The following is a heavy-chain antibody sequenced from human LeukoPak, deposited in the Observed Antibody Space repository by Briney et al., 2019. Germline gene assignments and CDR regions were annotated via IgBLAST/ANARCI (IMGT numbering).Heavy chain of an antibody. CDR3: AREGTKLPWFGELRITRYYYYYMDV. D-gene: IGHD3-10*01. CDR1: GYSFTRYG. CDR2: ISPYNGNT. V-gene: IGHV1-18*01. Sequence: ASVKVSCKASGYSFTRYGISWVRQAPGQALEWMGLISPYNGNTKYAQKLQGRVTMTTDTSTSTANMELRSLRSDDTAVYYCAREGTKLPWFGELRITRYYYYYMDVWGKGTTVTISS. J-gene: IGHJ6*03.